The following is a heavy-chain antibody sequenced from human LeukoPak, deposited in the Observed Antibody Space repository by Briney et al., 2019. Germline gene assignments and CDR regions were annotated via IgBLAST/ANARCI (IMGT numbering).Heavy chain of an antibody. D-gene: IGHD1-26*01. CDR3: ARDSSIVGTTGAFDI. CDR2: IYYSGST. J-gene: IGHJ3*02. CDR1: GGSISSGGYY. Sequence: SQTLSLTCTVSGGSISSGGYYWSWIRQHPGKGLEWIGYIYYSGSTYYNPSLKSRVTLLIDKSKNQFSLKLSSVTAADTAVYYCARDSSIVGTTGAFDIWGQGTMVIVSS. V-gene: IGHV4-31*03.